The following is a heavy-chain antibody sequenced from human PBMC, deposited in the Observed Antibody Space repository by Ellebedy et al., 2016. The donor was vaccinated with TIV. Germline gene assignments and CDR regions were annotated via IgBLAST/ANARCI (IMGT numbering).Heavy chain of an antibody. CDR2: IIPMFGTA. Sequence: AASVKVSCKASGSTFGNHGISWVRQAPGQGLEWMGGIIPMFGTANYAQQFQGRVTITADESTTTAYMELNSLRSDDTAVYYCAERLSRGYYFDYWGQGTLVTVSS. CDR1: GSTFGNHG. CDR3: AERLSRGYYFDY. V-gene: IGHV1-69*13. J-gene: IGHJ4*02. D-gene: IGHD3-3*01.